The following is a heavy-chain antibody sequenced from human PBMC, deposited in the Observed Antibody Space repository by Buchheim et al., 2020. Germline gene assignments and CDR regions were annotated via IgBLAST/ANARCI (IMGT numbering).Heavy chain of an antibody. CDR1: GFTFSSYA. CDR2: ISGSGGST. D-gene: IGHD3-3*01. V-gene: IGHV3-23*01. J-gene: IGHJ6*02. CDR3: AKRLLRNDFWSGYYREYGMDV. Sequence: EVQLLESGGGLVQPGGSLRLSCAASGFTFSSYAMSWVRQAPGKGLEWVSAISGSGGSTYYADSVKGRFTISRDNSKNTLYLQMNSLRAEDTAVYYCAKRLLRNDFWSGYYREYGMDVWGQGTT.